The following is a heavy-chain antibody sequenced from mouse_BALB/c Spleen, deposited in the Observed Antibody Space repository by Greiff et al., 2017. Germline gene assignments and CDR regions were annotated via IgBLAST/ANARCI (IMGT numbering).Heavy chain of an antibody. V-gene: IGHV1-14*01. Sequence: VQLKESGPELVKPGASVKMSCKASGYTFTSYVMHWVKQKPGQGLEWIGYINPYNDGTKYNEKFKGKATLTSDKSSSTAYMELSSLTSEDSAVYYCARGGVNHEYDEGFAYWGQGTLVTVSA. J-gene: IGHJ3*01. CDR1: GYTFTSYV. CDR2: INPYNDGT. CDR3: ARGGVNHEYDEGFAY. D-gene: IGHD2-4*01.